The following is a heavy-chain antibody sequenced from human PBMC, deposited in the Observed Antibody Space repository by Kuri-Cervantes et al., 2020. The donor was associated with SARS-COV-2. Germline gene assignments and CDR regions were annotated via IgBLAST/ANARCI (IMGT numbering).Heavy chain of an antibody. D-gene: IGHD2-2*01. CDR2: ISSSSSTI. CDR3: ASFPYVLPDLYYSDY. CDR1: GFTFSSYS. V-gene: IGHV3-48*01. Sequence: GGSLRLSCAASGFTFSSYSMNWVRQAPGKGLEWVSYISSSSSTIYYADSVKGRFTISRDNAKNSLYLQMNSLRAEDTAVYYCASFPYVLPDLYYSDYWGQGTLVTVSS. J-gene: IGHJ4*02.